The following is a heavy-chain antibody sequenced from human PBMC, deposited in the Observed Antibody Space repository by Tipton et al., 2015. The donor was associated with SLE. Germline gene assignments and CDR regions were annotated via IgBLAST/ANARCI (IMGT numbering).Heavy chain of an antibody. CDR3: ARVFGVVKSYYMDV. CDR1: GGSISSGSYY. V-gene: IGHV4-61*02. D-gene: IGHD3-3*01. J-gene: IGHJ6*03. Sequence: TLSLTCTISGGSISSGSYYWSWIRQPAGKGLEWIGRIYTSGSTNYNPSLKSRVTISVDTSKNQFSLKLSSVTAADTAVYYCARVFGVVKSYYMDVWGKGTTVTVSS. CDR2: IYTSGST.